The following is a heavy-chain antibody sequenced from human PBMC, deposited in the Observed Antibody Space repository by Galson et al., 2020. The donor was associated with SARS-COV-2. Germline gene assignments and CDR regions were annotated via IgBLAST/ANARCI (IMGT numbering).Heavy chain of an antibody. J-gene: IGHJ6*02. CDR3: AKGGDFDWVLYGEVPYYYYGLDV. CDR2: IDSSGSDT. D-gene: IGHD3-9*01. Sequence: GGSLRLSCAASGFTFSSFTMNWVRPAPGKGLEWVSSIDSSGSDTFYADSVKGRFTISRDNTKNSLYLQMNSLRAEDTAVFYCAKGGDFDWVLYGEVPYYYYGLDVWGQGTTVTVSS. V-gene: IGHV3-21*06. CDR1: GFTFSSFT.